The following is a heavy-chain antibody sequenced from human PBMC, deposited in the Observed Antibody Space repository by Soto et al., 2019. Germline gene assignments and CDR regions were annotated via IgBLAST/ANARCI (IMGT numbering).Heavy chain of an antibody. Sequence: PGGSLRLSCAASGFTFSSYAMSWVRQAPGKGLEWVSAISGSGGSTYYADSVKGRFTISRDNSKNTLYLQMNSLRAEDTAVYYCAKPGTGYCSGGSCYSGYYFDYWGQGTRVTVAS. D-gene: IGHD2-15*01. V-gene: IGHV3-23*01. CDR2: ISGSGGST. J-gene: IGHJ4*02. CDR3: AKPGTGYCSGGSCYSGYYFDY. CDR1: GFTFSSYA.